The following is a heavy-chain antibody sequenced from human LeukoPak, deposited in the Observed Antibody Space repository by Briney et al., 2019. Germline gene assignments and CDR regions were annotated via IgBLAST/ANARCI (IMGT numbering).Heavy chain of an antibody. J-gene: IGHJ1*01. CDR3: ATGVYDSSANDYFQH. V-gene: IGHV4-39*01. CDR1: GGSISSSSYY. D-gene: IGHD3-22*01. CDR2: IYYSGST. Sequence: PSETLSLTCTVSGGSISSSSYYWGWIRQPPGKGLEWIGSIYYSGSTYYNPSLKSRVTISVDTSKNQFSLKLSSVTAADTAVYYCATGVYDSSANDYFQHWGQGTLVTVSS.